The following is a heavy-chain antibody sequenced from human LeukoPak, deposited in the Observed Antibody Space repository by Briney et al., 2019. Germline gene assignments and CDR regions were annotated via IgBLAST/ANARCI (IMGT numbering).Heavy chain of an antibody. CDR3: ARPFYDFWSGYYPWFDP. V-gene: IGHV1-2*02. CDR1: GYTFTGYY. D-gene: IGHD3-3*01. J-gene: IGHJ5*02. Sequence: ASVKVSCKASGYTFTGYYMHWVRQARGQGLEWMGWINPNSGGTNYAQKFQGRVTMTRDTSISTAYMELSRLRPDDTAVYYCARPFYDFWSGYYPWFDPWGQGTLVTVSS. CDR2: INPNSGGT.